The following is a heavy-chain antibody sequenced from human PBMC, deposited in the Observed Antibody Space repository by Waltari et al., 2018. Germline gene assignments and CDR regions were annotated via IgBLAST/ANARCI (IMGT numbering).Heavy chain of an antibody. D-gene: IGHD6-13*01. CDR2: INHSGST. J-gene: IGHJ4*02. CDR3: ARGRIAAPVDY. V-gene: IGHV4-34*01. CDR1: GGSFSGYY. Sequence: QVQLQQWGAGLLKPSETLSLTCAVYGGSFSGYYWSWIRQPPGKGLEWIGEINHSGSTNYNPSLKSRVTISVDTSKNQFSLKLSSVTAADTAVYYCARGRIAAPVDYWGQGTLVTVSS.